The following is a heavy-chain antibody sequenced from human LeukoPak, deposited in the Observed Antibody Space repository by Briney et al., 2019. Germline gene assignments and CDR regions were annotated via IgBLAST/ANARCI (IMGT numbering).Heavy chain of an antibody. J-gene: IGHJ6*02. D-gene: IGHD6-19*01. CDR3: AKEEWLRRDYYGMDV. Sequence: PGGSLRLSCAASGFTFSTYGLHWVRQAPGKGLEWVSAISGSGGSTYYADSVKGRFTISRDNSKNTLYLQMNSLRAEDTAVYYCAKEEWLRRDYYGMDVWGQGTTVTVS. CDR2: ISGSGGST. V-gene: IGHV3-23*01. CDR1: GFTFSTYG.